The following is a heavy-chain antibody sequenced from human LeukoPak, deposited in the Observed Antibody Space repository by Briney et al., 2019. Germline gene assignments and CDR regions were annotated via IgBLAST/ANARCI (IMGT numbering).Heavy chain of an antibody. V-gene: IGHV3-7*03. CDR1: GFTFSSYW. Sequence: PGGSLRLSCAASGFTFSSYWMNWARQAPGKGLEWVASINHNGNVNYYVDSVKGRFTISRDNAKNSLYLQMSNLRAEDTAVYFCASPTGYSSGWYFFDYWGQGTLVTVSS. D-gene: IGHD6-19*01. CDR3: ASPTGYSSGWYFFDY. CDR2: INHNGNVN. J-gene: IGHJ4*02.